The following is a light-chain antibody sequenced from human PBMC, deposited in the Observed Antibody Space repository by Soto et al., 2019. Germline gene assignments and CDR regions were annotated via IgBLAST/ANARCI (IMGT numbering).Light chain of an antibody. J-gene: IGKJ1*01. Sequence: EILMTQSPATLPVSPGERATLSCRASQGVSANLAWYQHKPGQAPRLLIYGTSTRATGIPARFSGSGSGTNFILSISSLQSEDFAIYYCQQYSDWPRTFGQGTKVDIK. CDR1: QGVSAN. CDR2: GTS. CDR3: QQYSDWPRT. V-gene: IGKV3-15*01.